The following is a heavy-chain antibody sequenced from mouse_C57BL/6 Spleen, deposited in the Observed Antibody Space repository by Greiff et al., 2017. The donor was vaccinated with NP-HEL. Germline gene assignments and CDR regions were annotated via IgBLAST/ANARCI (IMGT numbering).Heavy chain of an antibody. CDR2: IDPSDSYT. Sequence: VKLQQPGAELVKPGASVKLSCKASGYTFTSYWMQWVKQRPGQGLEWIGEIDPSDSYTNYNQKFKGKATLTVDTSSSSAYMQLSSLTSEDSAVYYCARRTATKVDYWGQGTTLTVSS. CDR1: GYTFTSYW. J-gene: IGHJ2*01. V-gene: IGHV1-50*01. D-gene: IGHD1-2*01. CDR3: ARRTATKVDY.